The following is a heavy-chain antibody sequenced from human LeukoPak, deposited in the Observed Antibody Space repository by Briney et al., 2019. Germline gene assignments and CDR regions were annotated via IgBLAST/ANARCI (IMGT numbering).Heavy chain of an antibody. Sequence: GGSLRLSCAASGFTFRSYWTSWVRQAPGKGLEWVADIKQDGSEKYYVDSVKGRFTISTDNAKNSVYLQMDSLRAEDTAVYYCSWSGEADWGQGTLVTVSS. D-gene: IGHD3-3*01. J-gene: IGHJ4*02. CDR3: SWSGEAD. CDR1: GFTFRSYW. V-gene: IGHV3-7*01. CDR2: IKQDGSEK.